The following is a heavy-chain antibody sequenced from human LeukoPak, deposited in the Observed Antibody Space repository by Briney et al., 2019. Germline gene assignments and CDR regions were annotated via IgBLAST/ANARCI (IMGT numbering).Heavy chain of an antibody. CDR3: ARNPYCRGGSCLCFDY. CDR1: GFSFSDCS. Sequence: GGSLRLACAASGFSFSDCSMSWVRQAPGKGLEWVANINQDGGEKYYVDSVKGRFAISRDNAKNSLYLQINSLRAEDTAVYYCARNPYCRGGSCLCFDYWGQGTLVTVSS. D-gene: IGHD2-15*01. J-gene: IGHJ4*02. V-gene: IGHV3-7*01. CDR2: INQDGGEK.